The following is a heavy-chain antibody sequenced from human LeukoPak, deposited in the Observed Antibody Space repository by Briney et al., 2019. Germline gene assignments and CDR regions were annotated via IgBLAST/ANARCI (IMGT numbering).Heavy chain of an antibody. CDR1: GFTFSSYA. D-gene: IGHD6-19*01. V-gene: IGHV3-23*01. CDR2: ISGSGGST. CDR3: VSPKYSSAWFFDY. J-gene: IGHJ4*02. Sequence: GGSLRLSCAASGFTFSSYAMSWVRQAPGRGLEWVSAISGSGGSTYYADSVKGRFTISRDNSKNTLYLQMNSLRAEETAVYYCVSPKYSSAWFFDYWGQGTLVTVSS.